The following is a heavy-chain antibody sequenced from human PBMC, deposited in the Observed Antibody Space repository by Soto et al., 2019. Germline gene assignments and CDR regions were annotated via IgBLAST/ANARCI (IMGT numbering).Heavy chain of an antibody. CDR2: ISYDGSNK. D-gene: IGHD6-6*01. J-gene: IGHJ4*02. CDR1: GFTFSSYG. CDR3: AKDLVRARSSVPLMFDY. V-gene: IGHV3-30*18. Sequence: GGSLRLSCAASGFTFSSYGMHWVRQAPGKGLEWVAVISYDGSNKYYADSVKGRFTISRDNSKNTLYLQMSSLRAEDTAVYYCAKDLVRARSSVPLMFDYWGQGTLVTVSS.